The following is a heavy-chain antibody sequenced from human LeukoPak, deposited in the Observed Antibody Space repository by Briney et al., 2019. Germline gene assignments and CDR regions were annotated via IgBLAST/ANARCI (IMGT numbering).Heavy chain of an antibody. J-gene: IGHJ4*02. CDR2: ITSSSSNI. D-gene: IGHD6-13*01. Sequence: GGSLRLSCAASGFTFSSYSMNWVRQAPGKGLEWVSSITSSSSNIYYADSVKGRFTISRDNAKNSLYLQMNSLRAEDTAVYYCARGGGSSWYNLDYWGQGTLVTVSS. CDR1: GFTFSSYS. CDR3: ARGGGSSWYNLDY. V-gene: IGHV3-21*01.